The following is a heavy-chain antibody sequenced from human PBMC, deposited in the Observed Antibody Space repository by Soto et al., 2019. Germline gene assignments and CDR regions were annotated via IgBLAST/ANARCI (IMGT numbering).Heavy chain of an antibody. CDR2: INSDGSST. CDR3: ARGGMGINAFDI. CDR1: GFTFSSYW. Sequence: EVQLVESGGGLVQPGGSLRLSCAASGFTFSSYWMHWVRQAPGKGLVWVSRINSDGSSTSYADSVKGRFTISRDNAKNTLYLQMYSLRAEDTAVYYCARGGMGINAFDIWGQGTMVTVSS. J-gene: IGHJ3*02. V-gene: IGHV3-74*01. D-gene: IGHD3-16*01.